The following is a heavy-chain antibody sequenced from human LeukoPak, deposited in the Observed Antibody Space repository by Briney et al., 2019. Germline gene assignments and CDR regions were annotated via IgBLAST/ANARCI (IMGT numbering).Heavy chain of an antibody. D-gene: IGHD3-16*02. V-gene: IGHV7-4-1*02. CDR1: RYTFTTYS. CDR3: ARARMADRFALD. Sequence: ASVKVFYKASRYTFTTYSMNCVLHDPGQGLEWMGWINTNTDNATYSQGFTRRYVFSLDTYVSTAYLQISSLKAEDTPVYYCARARMADRFALDWGEGTLVSVCS. J-gene: IGHJ4*02. CDR2: INTNTDNA.